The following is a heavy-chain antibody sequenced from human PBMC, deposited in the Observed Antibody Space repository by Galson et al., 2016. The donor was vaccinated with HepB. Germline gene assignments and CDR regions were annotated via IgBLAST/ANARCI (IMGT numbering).Heavy chain of an antibody. CDR2: ISSSGRTI. Sequence: SLRLSCAASGFSFNDYYMNWIRRAPGKGLEWVSYISSSGRTIYYADSVKGRFTISRDNAKNSLYLQMNSLRAEDAAVYYCARDKGTDTADQTADYWGQGTLVTVSS. CDR1: GFSFNDYY. V-gene: IGHV3-11*01. J-gene: IGHJ4*02. D-gene: IGHD5-18*01. CDR3: ARDKGTDTADQTADY.